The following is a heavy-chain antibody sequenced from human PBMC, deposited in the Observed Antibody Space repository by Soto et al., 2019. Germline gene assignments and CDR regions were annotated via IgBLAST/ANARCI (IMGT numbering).Heavy chain of an antibody. D-gene: IGHD3-22*01. CDR1: GYTFTSYA. CDR3: ARDTLYYDSSGYPAY. V-gene: IGHV1-3*01. Sequence: ASVKVSCKASGYTFTSYAMRWVRQAPGQRLEWMGWINAGNGNTKYSQKFQGRVTITRDTSASTAYMELSSLRSEDTAVYYCARDTLYYDSSGYPAYWGQGTLVTVSS. CDR2: INAGNGNT. J-gene: IGHJ4*02.